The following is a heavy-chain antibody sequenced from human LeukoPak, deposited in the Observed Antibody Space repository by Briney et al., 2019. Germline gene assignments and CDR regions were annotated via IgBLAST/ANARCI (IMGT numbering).Heavy chain of an antibody. CDR2: ISWNSGSI. CDR1: GFTFDDYA. J-gene: IGHJ4*02. Sequence: GRSLRLSCAASGFTFDDYAMHWVRQAPGKGLEWVSGISWNSGSIGYADSMKGRFTISRDNAKNSLYLQMNSLRAEDTALYYCAKDQVGSYLEPVAFDYWGQGTLVTVSS. V-gene: IGHV3-9*01. D-gene: IGHD1-26*01. CDR3: AKDQVGSYLEPVAFDY.